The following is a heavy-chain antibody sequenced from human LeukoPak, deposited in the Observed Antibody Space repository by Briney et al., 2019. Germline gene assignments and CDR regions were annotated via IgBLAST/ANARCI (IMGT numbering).Heavy chain of an antibody. CDR3: AILGAFDY. Sequence: SETLSLTCTVSGGSISSYYWSWIRQPPGKGLEWIGYIYYSGSTNYNPSLKSRVTISVDTSKNQFSLKLSSVTAADTAVYYCAILGAFDYWGQGTLVTVSS. CDR2: IYYSGST. CDR1: GGSISSYY. J-gene: IGHJ4*02. V-gene: IGHV4-59*01.